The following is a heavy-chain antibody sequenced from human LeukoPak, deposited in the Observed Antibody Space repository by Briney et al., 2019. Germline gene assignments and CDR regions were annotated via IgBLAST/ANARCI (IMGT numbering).Heavy chain of an antibody. V-gene: IGHV4-39*07. D-gene: IGHD6-19*01. J-gene: IGHJ1*01. CDR1: GGSISSSSYY. Sequence: SETLSLTCTVSGGSISSSSYYWGWIRQPPGKGLEWIGSIYYSGSTYYNPSLKSRVTISVDRSKNQFSLKLSSVTAADTAVYYCARVYSSGSRAFQHWGQGTLVTVSS. CDR3: ARVYSSGSRAFQH. CDR2: IYYSGST.